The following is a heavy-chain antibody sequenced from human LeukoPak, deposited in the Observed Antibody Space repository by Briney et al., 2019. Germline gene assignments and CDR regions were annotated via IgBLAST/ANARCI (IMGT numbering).Heavy chain of an antibody. CDR3: ARDHVTMVRGILSQSFGVGV. V-gene: IGHV4-59*01. Sequence: SETLSLTCSVSGDSITNNFWTWIRQPPGKGLEWIGYVHSSGTTNYNPSLKSRVTISADTSKNQFSLKLTSVTAADTAVYFCARDHVTMVRGILSQSFGVGVWGKGTTVTVSS. CDR2: VHSSGTT. CDR1: GDSITNNF. D-gene: IGHD3-10*01. J-gene: IGHJ6*04.